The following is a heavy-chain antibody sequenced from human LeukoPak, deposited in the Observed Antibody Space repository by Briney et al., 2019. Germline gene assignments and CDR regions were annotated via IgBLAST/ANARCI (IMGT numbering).Heavy chain of an antibody. D-gene: IGHD4-17*01. CDR1: GFTFSDYY. CDR2: ISSSGSTI. Sequence: GGSLRLSCAASGFTFSDYYMSWIRQAPGKGLEWVSYISSSGSTIYYADSVKGRFTISRDNAKNSLYLQMNSLRAKDTAVYYCARERPDYVDAFDIWGQGTMVTVSS. V-gene: IGHV3-11*01. CDR3: ARERPDYVDAFDI. J-gene: IGHJ3*02.